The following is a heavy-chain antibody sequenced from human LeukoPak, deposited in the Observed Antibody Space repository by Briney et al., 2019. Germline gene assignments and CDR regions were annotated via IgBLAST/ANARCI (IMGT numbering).Heavy chain of an antibody. J-gene: IGHJ5*02. D-gene: IGHD5-18*01. CDR3: ARVGSVDTAMVTGNWFDP. CDR2: INPNSGGT. Sequence: ASVKVSCKASGYTFTGYYIHWVRQAPGQGLEWMGWINPNSGGTNYAQKLQGRVTMTTDTSTSTAYMELRSLRSDDTAVYYCARVGSVDTAMVTGNWFDPWGQGTLVTVSS. V-gene: IGHV1-2*02. CDR1: GYTFTGYY.